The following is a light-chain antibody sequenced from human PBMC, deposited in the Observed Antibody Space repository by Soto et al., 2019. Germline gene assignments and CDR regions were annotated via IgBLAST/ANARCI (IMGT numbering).Light chain of an antibody. CDR3: QQYSNWPGT. J-gene: IGKJ3*01. Sequence: EIVMTQSPATLSVSPGERATLSCRVSQSVGSHLAWYQHKPGQAPRLLIYGASTRATGIPARFSGGGSGTEFTLTVRSLQSEDFVVYYCQQYSNWPGTFGPGTKVDIK. V-gene: IGKV3-15*01. CDR1: QSVGSH. CDR2: GAS.